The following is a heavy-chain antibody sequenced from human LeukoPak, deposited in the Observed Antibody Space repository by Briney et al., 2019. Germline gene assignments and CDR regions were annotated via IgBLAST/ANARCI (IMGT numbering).Heavy chain of an antibody. CDR2: FDPEDGET. CDR3: AAKRVATIGLGY. V-gene: IGHV1-24*01. D-gene: IGHD5-12*01. CDR1: GYTLTELS. Sequence: ASVKVSCKVSGYTLTELSMHWVRQAPGKGLEWMGGFDPEDGETIYAQKFQGRVTMTEDTSTDTAYMELSSLRSEDTAVHYCAAKRVATIGLGYWGQGTLVTVSS. J-gene: IGHJ4*02.